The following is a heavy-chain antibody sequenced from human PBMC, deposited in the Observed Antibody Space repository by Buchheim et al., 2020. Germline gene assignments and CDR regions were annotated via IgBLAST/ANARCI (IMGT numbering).Heavy chain of an antibody. V-gene: IGHV3-30*04. CDR3: ARDRGYVDSGRRGLDY. CDR2: ISYDGSNK. Sequence: QVQLVESGGGVVQPGRSLRLSCAASGFTFSSYAMHWVRQAPGKGLEWVAVISYDGSNKYYADSVKGRFTISRDNSKNTLYLQMNSLRAEDTAVYYCARDRGYVDSGRRGLDYWGQGTL. D-gene: IGHD5-18*01. J-gene: IGHJ4*02. CDR1: GFTFSSYA.